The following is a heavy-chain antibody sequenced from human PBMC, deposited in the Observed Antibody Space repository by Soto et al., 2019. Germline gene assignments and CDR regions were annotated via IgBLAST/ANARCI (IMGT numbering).Heavy chain of an antibody. J-gene: IGHJ5*02. CDR3: AVGYCSGGSCYSRGWFDP. V-gene: IGHV1-3*01. Sequence: QVQLVQSGAEVKKPGASVKVSCKASGYTFTRYDVHWVRQAPGQGLECMGWINAGNGNTKYSQKFQGRVTITRDTSASTAYMELSSLRSEDTAVYYCAVGYCSGGSCYSRGWFDPWGQGTLVTVSS. CDR2: INAGNGNT. CDR1: GYTFTRYD. D-gene: IGHD2-15*01.